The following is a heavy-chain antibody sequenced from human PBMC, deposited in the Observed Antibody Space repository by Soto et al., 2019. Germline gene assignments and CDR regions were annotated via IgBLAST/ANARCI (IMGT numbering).Heavy chain of an antibody. D-gene: IGHD3-3*01. V-gene: IGHV4-31*03. J-gene: IGHJ4*02. Sequence: QVQLQEPGPGLVKPSQTLSLTCTVSGASISSGGYYWSWIRQHPGKGLEWIGYIYYRGSTYYNPSLKMRVTISVDTSKNPFSLKLSSVTAAVTAVYYCARGSQADYDFWSGYYAYFDYWGQGTLVTVSS. CDR1: GASISSGGYY. CDR2: IYYRGST. CDR3: ARGSQADYDFWSGYYAYFDY.